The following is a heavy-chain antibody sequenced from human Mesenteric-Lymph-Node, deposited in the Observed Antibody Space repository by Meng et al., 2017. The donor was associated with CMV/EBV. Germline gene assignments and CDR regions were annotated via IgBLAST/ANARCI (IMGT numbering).Heavy chain of an antibody. Sequence: YTFTSYYIHWVRQAPGQGLEWMGIINPSGGSTSYAQKFQGRVTMTRDTSTSTVYMELSSLKSDDTALYYCARDSVGYCSGSSCHEWDYWGQGTLVTVSS. J-gene: IGHJ4*02. V-gene: IGHV1-46*01. CDR2: INPSGGST. D-gene: IGHD2-2*01. CDR1: YTFTSYY. CDR3: ARDSVGYCSGSSCHEWDY.